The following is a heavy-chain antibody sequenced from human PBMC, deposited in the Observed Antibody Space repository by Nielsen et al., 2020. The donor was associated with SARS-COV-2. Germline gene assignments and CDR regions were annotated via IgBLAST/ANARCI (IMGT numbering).Heavy chain of an antibody. Sequence: GESLKISCAASGFTFSSYWMSWVRQAPGKGLEWVSSISSSSSYIYYADSVKGRFTISRDNAKNSLYLQMNSLRAEDTAVYYCARVPSRIVGATLYYYYGMDVWGQGTTVTVSS. CDR2: ISSSSSYI. CDR1: GFTFSSYW. CDR3: ARVPSRIVGATLYYYYGMDV. D-gene: IGHD1-26*01. V-gene: IGHV3-21*01. J-gene: IGHJ6*02.